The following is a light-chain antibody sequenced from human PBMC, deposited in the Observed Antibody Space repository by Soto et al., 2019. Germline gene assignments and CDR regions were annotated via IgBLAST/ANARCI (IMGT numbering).Light chain of an antibody. CDR3: LSFDSSLSVV. V-gene: IGLV1-40*01. CDR1: SSNIGAGYG. Sequence: QSVVTQPPSVSGAPGRRVTISCTGSSSNIGAGYGVHWYQQLPGRAPKLLIYGNTNRPSGVPDRFSGSKSGTSASLAITGLQAEDEAEYYCLSFDSSLSVVFGGGTKLTVL. J-gene: IGLJ2*01. CDR2: GNT.